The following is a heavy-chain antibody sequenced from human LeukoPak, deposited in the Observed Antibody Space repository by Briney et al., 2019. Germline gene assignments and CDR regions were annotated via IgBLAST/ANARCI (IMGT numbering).Heavy chain of an antibody. CDR2: IYYTGST. V-gene: IGHV4-59*01. Sequence: SETPSLTCTVSGGSISTYYWSWIRQPPGKGLEWIGYIYYTGSTSYNPSLKSRVTMSLDASKNQFSLELNSVTPADTAVYYCARGGNYWPQWWFDPWGRGTLVSVSS. J-gene: IGHJ5*02. CDR1: GGSISTYY. CDR3: ARGGNYWPQWWFDP. D-gene: IGHD1-26*01.